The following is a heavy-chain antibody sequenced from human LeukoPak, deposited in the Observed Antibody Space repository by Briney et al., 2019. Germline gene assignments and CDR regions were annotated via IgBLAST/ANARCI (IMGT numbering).Heavy chain of an antibody. J-gene: IGHJ4*02. CDR3: ASQKVVPSWGGAYCGGDCAFDY. V-gene: IGHV4-39*07. D-gene: IGHD2-21*02. CDR2: IYYSGST. Sequence: SETLSLTCTVSGGSISSSSYYWGWIRQPPGKGLEWIGSIYYSGSTYYNPSLKSRVTISVDTSKNQFSLKLSSVTAADTAVYYCASQKVVPSWGGAYCGGDCAFDYWGQGTLVTVSS. CDR1: GGSISSSSYY.